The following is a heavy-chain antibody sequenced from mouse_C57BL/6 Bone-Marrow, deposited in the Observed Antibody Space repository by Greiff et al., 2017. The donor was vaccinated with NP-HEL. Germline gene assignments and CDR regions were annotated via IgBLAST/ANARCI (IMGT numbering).Heavy chain of an antibody. J-gene: IGHJ3*01. CDR1: GFTFTDYY. V-gene: IGHV1-36*01. CDR2: VYPYNGGT. Sequence: VQLKESGPVLVKPGPSVKISCKASGFTFTDYYMHWVKQSHGKSLEWIGLVYPYNGGTSYNQKFKGKATLTVDTSSSTAYMELNSLTSEDSAVYYCARGAYYSNYVVAYWGQGTLVTVSA. CDR3: ARGAYYSNYVVAY. D-gene: IGHD2-5*01.